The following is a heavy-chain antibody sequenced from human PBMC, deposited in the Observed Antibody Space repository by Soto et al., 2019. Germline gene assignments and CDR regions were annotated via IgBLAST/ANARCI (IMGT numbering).Heavy chain of an antibody. Sequence: GGSLRLSCAASGFTCSDYYRSWIRQAPGKGLEWVSYISSSGSTIYYADSVKGRFTISRDNAKNSLYLQMNSLRAEGTAVYYCAIFFCSWSCPSYYFYYMDVWGKGTTVTVSS. D-gene: IGHD6-13*01. CDR1: GFTCSDYY. CDR3: AIFFCSWSCPSYYFYYMDV. CDR2: ISSSGSTI. J-gene: IGHJ6*03. V-gene: IGHV3-11*01.